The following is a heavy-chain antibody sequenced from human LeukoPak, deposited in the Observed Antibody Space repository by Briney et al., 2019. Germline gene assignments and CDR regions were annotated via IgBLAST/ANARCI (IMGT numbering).Heavy chain of an antibody. Sequence: SVKVSCRASGGTFSSYAISWVRQAPGQGLEWMGGIIPIFGTANYAQKFQGRVTITADESTSTAYMELSSLRSEDTAVYYCASSLLSIRWLQPKYYFDYWGQGTLVTVSS. CDR2: IIPIFGTA. V-gene: IGHV1-69*13. D-gene: IGHD5-24*01. CDR3: ASSLLSIRWLQPKYYFDY. J-gene: IGHJ4*02. CDR1: GGTFSSYA.